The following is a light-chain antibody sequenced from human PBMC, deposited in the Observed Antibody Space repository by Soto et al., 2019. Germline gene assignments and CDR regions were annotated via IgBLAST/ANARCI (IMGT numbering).Light chain of an antibody. CDR3: QSYDNSRSASV. Sequence: QSVLTQPPSVSGAPGQRVTISCTGSSSNIGAGHVVHWYQQFPGRAPNLLIYGSSNRPSGVPDRFSGSKSGTSASLAIIGLQAEDEADYYCQSYDNSRSASVFGGGTKVTVL. J-gene: IGLJ2*01. CDR2: GSS. CDR1: SSNIGAGHV. V-gene: IGLV1-40*01.